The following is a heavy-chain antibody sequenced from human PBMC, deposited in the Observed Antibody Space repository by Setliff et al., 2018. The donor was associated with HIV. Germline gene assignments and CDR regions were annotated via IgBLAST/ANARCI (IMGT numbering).Heavy chain of an antibody. V-gene: IGHV3-43D*04. CDR1: GFTFDDYA. CDR3: AKGPTGSGSSYLDF. Sequence: GGSLRLSCAASGFTFDDYAMHWVRQAPGKALEWVSVISWSGSNTHYADSVKDRFTRSRDNSKNSFYLQINSLRDEDTGLYYCAKGPTGSGSSYLDFWGQGTLVTVSS. J-gene: IGHJ4*02. CDR2: ISWSGSNT. D-gene: IGHD3-10*01.